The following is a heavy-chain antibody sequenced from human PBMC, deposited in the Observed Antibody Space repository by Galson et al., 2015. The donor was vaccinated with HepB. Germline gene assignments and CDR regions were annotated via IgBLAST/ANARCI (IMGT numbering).Heavy chain of an antibody. Sequence: SETLSLTCAVSGASISSAYWWTWVRQTPEKGLEWIGEISHSGITNYNPSLESRVTLSVDKSKNQFSLKLRSVTAADTAVYYCAKSYDSGGYWFDPWGPGALVTVSS. V-gene: IGHV4-4*02. CDR2: ISHSGIT. J-gene: IGHJ5*02. D-gene: IGHD3-22*01. CDR1: GASISSAYW. CDR3: AKSYDSGGYWFDP.